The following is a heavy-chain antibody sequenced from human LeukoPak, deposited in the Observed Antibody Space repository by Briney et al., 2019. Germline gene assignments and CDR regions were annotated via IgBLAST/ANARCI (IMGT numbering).Heavy chain of an antibody. D-gene: IGHD6-13*01. CDR1: GFTFSSYG. J-gene: IGHJ4*02. CDR2: ISDSGINT. CDR3: AKERNSRGALDY. V-gene: IGHV3-23*01. Sequence: PGGSLRLSCAASGFTFSSYGMNWVRQAPGKGVEWVSAISDSGINTYYAYSVKGRFTISRDKSKNTLYLQMSSLRAEDTAIYCCAKERNSRGALDYWGPGTLVTVSS.